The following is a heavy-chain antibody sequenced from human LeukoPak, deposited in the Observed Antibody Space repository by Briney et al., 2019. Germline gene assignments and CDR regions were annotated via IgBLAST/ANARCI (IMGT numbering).Heavy chain of an antibody. Sequence: PSETLSLTCAVYGGSFSGYYWSWIRQPPGKGLEWIGEINHSGSTNYNPSLKSRVTISVDTSKNQFSLKLSSVTAADTAVYYCASFKARGYCSSTSCYFVTGYYFDYWGQGTLVTVSS. CDR1: GGSFSGYY. CDR3: ASFKARGYCSSTSCYFVTGYYFDY. CDR2: INHSGST. J-gene: IGHJ4*02. V-gene: IGHV4-34*01. D-gene: IGHD2-2*01.